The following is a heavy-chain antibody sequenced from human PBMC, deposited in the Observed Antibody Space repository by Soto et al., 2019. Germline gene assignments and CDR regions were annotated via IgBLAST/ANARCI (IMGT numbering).Heavy chain of an antibody. D-gene: IGHD3-16*02. V-gene: IGHV1-18*01. CDR1: GYIFVNYG. CDR2: ISPSTGNT. Sequence: QVQLVQSGDEVKKPGASVKVSCKASGYIFVNYGIAWVRQAPGQGLEWMGWISPSTGNTPAATTFQGKLTMTPDTPTSTAYMDLGSLTSDDTAVYYCGMVDNFVTPTPQDVWGQGTTVTVSS. J-gene: IGHJ6*02. CDR3: GMVDNFVTPTPQDV.